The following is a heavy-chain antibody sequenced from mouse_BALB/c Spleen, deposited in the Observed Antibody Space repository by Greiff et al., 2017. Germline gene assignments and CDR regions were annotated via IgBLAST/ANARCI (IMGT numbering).Heavy chain of an antibody. V-gene: IGHV5-9-4*01. D-gene: IGHD2-14*01. CDR1: GFTFSSYA. CDR2: ISSGGSYT. J-gene: IGHJ4*01. Sequence: EVKLVESGGGLVKPGGSLKLSCAASGFTFSSYAMSWVRQSPEKRLEWVAEISSGGSYTYYPDTVTGRFTISRDNAKNTLYLEMSSLRSEDTAMYYCARDWEVRRGYYYAMDYWGQGTSVTVSS. CDR3: ARDWEVRRGYYYAMDY.